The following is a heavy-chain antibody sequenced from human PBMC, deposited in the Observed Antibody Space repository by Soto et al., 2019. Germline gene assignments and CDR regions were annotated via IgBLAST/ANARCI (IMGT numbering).Heavy chain of an antibody. CDR2: ISYDGNKK. CDR1: GFIFSSYG. V-gene: IGHV3-30-3*01. D-gene: IGHD1-26*01. Sequence: QAQLVESGGGVVQPGRSLRLSCAASGFIFSSYGGHWVRQAPGKGLEGVAVISYDGNKKYYADPVKGRFTISRDNSKNTLYLQMNSLRAEDTAVYYCARDPPLVGGFDYWGQGNLVTVSS. J-gene: IGHJ4*02. CDR3: ARDPPLVGGFDY.